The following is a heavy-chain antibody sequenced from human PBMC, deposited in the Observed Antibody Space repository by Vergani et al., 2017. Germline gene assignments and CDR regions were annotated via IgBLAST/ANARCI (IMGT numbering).Heavy chain of an antibody. CDR3: AKDLGQCLVLGGYFDY. CDR1: GFTFSSYA. CDR2: ISGSGGST. Sequence: EVQLLESGGGLVQPGGSLRLSCAASGFTFSSYAMSWVRQAPGKGLEWVSAISGSGGSTYYADSVKGRFTISRDNSKNTLYLQMNSLRAEDTAVYYCAKDLGQCLVLGGYFDYWGQGTLVTVSS. D-gene: IGHD6-19*01. V-gene: IGHV3-23*01. J-gene: IGHJ4*02.